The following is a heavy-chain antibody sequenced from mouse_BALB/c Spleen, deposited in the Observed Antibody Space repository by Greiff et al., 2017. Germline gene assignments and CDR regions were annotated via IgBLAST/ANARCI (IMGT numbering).Heavy chain of an antibody. V-gene: IGHV1-20*02. J-gene: IGHJ4*01. Sequence: VQLQQSGPELVKPGASVKISCKASGYSFTGYFMNWVMQSHGKSLEWIGRINPYNGDTFYNQKFKGKATLTVDKSSSTAHMELRSLASEDSAVYYCARQGYGSYAMDYWGQGTSVTVSS. CDR1: GYSFTGYF. CDR3: ARQGYGSYAMDY. CDR2: INPYNGDT. D-gene: IGHD3-1*01.